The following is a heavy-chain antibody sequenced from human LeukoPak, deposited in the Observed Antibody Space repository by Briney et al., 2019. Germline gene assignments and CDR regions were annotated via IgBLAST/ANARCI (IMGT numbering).Heavy chain of an antibody. Sequence: PSETLSLTCTVSAYSISSGYFWGWIRQPPGKGPEWIGSIFHSGSVYYNPSLQSRVTISVDTSTNRFSLKLTSVTAADTALYYCARVVASTSIDSWGQGTLVTVSS. CDR3: ARVVASTSIDS. J-gene: IGHJ4*02. V-gene: IGHV4-38-2*02. CDR2: IFHSGSV. D-gene: IGHD2-15*01. CDR1: AYSISSGYF.